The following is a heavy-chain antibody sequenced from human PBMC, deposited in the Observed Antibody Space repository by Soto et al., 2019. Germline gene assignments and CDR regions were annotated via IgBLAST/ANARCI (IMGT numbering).Heavy chain of an antibody. CDR1: GFTFSSYA. V-gene: IGHV3-30-3*01. Sequence: GGSLRLSCAASGFTFSSYAMHWVRQAPGKGLEWVAVISYDGSNKYYADSVKGRFTISRDNSKNTLYLQMNSLRAEDTAVYYCAKDNRRYGENDYWGQGALVTVSS. CDR2: ISYDGSNK. D-gene: IGHD4-17*01. J-gene: IGHJ4*02. CDR3: AKDNRRYGENDY.